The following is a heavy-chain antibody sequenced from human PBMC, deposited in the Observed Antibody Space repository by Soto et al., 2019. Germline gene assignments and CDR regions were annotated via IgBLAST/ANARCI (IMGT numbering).Heavy chain of an antibody. J-gene: IGHJ6*02. V-gene: IGHV3-23*01. CDR2: ISGSGGST. CDR1: GFTFSSYA. D-gene: IGHD6-19*01. CDR3: AIKPIAVADDLMDV. Sequence: QAGGSLRLSCAASGFTFSSYAMSWVRQAPGKGLEWVSAISGSGGSTYYADSVKGRFTISRDNSKNTLYLQMNSLRAEDTAVYYCAIKPIAVADDLMDVWGQGTTVTVSS.